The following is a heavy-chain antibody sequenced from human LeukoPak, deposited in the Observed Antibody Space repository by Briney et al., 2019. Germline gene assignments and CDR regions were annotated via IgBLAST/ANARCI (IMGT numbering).Heavy chain of an antibody. CDR2: ISYSGGT. CDR3: ARLGSGWYFDY. D-gene: IGHD6-19*01. J-gene: IGHJ4*02. Sequence: SETLSLTCTVSGGTISSSSSFWGWIRQPPGKGLEWIGSISYSGGTYYNPSLMSRVTISVDTSKNHFSLKLTSVTAADTAVYYCARLGSGWYFDYWGQGILVTVSS. V-gene: IGHV4-39*01. CDR1: GGTISSSSSF.